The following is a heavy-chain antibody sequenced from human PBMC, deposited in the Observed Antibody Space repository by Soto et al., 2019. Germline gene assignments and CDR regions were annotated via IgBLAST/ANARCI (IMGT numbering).Heavy chain of an antibody. V-gene: IGHV3-30*18. CDR2: VSHDGRNT. Sequence: VQLVESGGGVVQPGRSLRLSCAASGFTFNDYAMHWVRQAPGKGLEWVAVVSHDGRNTHYADSVKGRFTISSDSSQNTVSLEMTSLRAEDTAVYYCAKGGRQWLVTSDFNYWGPGGLVTVSS. J-gene: IGHJ4*02. D-gene: IGHD6-19*01. CDR3: AKGGRQWLVTSDFNY. CDR1: GFTFNDYA.